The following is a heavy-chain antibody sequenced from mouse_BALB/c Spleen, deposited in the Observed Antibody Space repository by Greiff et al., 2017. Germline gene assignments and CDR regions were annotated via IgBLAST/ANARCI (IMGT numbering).Heavy chain of an antibody. J-gene: IGHJ4*01. CDR1: GFTFSSYG. CDR3: ARCGNTKAMDY. V-gene: IGHV5-6*02. CDR2: ISSGGSYT. Sequence: DVMLVESGGDLVKPGGSLKLSCAASGFTFSSYGMSWVRQTPDKRLEWVATISSGGSYTYYPDSVKGRFTISRDNAKNTLYLQMSSLKSEDTAMYYCARCGNTKAMDYWGQGTSVTVSS. D-gene: IGHD1-1*02.